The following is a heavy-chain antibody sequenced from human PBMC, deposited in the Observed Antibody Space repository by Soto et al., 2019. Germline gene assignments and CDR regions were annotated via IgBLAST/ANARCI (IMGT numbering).Heavy chain of an antibody. J-gene: IGHJ4*02. CDR3: ARDPMTFYDSSGYFVDY. V-gene: IGHV3-7*05. CDR1: GFTFSSYW. CDR2: IKQDGSEK. Sequence: GGSLRLSCAASGFTFSSYWMSWVRQAPGKGLEWVANIKQDGSEKYYVDSVKGRFTISRDNAKNSLYLQMNSLRAEDTAVYYCARDPMTFYDSSGYFVDYWGQGTLVTVSS. D-gene: IGHD3-22*01.